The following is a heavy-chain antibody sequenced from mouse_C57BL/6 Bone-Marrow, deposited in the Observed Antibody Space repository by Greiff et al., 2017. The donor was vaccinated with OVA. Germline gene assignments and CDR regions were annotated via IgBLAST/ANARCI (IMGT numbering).Heavy chain of an antibody. V-gene: IGHV1-55*01. CDR3: ARCEVYYDYDGY. CDR2: LYPGSGST. D-gene: IGHD2-4*01. J-gene: IGHJ2*01. Sequence: QVQLQQPGAELVKPGASVQMSCKASGYTFTSYWITWVKQRPGQGLEWIGDLYPGSGSTNYNEKFKSKATLTVDTSSSTAYMQLSSLTSEDSAVYYCARCEVYYDYDGYWGQGTTLTVSS. CDR1: GYTFTSYW.